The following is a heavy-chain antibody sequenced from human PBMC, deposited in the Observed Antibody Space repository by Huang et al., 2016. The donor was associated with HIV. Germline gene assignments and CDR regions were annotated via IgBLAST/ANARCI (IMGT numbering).Heavy chain of an antibody. Sequence: QVQLVQSGAEVKKPGASVKVSCKASGYSFTTYALHWVRQAPGHRLEWMGGIEPGNGNPNDSQEFQGRVTITRDTSASTVYMEVSSLTFEDTAVYYCAREFVIFGAPLWPAYWGQGTLISVSS. CDR1: GYSFTTYA. CDR3: AREFVIFGAPLWPAY. D-gene: IGHD2-21*01. CDR2: IEPGNGNP. J-gene: IGHJ4*02. V-gene: IGHV1-3*01.